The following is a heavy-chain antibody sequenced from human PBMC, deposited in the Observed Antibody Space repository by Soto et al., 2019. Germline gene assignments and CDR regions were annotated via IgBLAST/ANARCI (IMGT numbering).Heavy chain of an antibody. CDR3: ASLDTARIQIACY. V-gene: IGHV3-66*01. CDR1: GFSVSTSH. CDR2: IYSGGAT. D-gene: IGHD5-18*01. J-gene: IGHJ4*02. Sequence: GGSLRLSCAAAGFSVSTSHISWVRQAPGKGLEWVSVIYSGGATHYAVSVKGRLIISRDKSKNTVDLQMNSLRAEDTAIYYCASLDTARIQIACYWGQGTQVTVSS.